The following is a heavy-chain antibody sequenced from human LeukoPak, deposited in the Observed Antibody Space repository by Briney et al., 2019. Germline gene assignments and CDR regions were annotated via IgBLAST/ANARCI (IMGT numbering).Heavy chain of an antibody. Sequence: GESLKISCKLAGDRFTSYWIGWVRQMPGKGLEWMGIIHPEDSETLYSPSLQGQVTISADNSINTVYLQWSRLKASDTAMYYCGRRGYSGYGLVDDWGQGTLVTVSS. CDR3: GRRGYSGYGLVDD. J-gene: IGHJ4*02. D-gene: IGHD5-12*01. CDR1: GDRFTSYW. V-gene: IGHV5-51*01. CDR2: IHPEDSET.